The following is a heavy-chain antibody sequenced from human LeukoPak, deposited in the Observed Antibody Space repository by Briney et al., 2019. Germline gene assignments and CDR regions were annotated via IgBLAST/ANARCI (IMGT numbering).Heavy chain of an antibody. CDR3: ARAVVHHFDY. CDR2: INPSGGST. CDR1: GYTFTSYY. D-gene: IGHD2-15*01. Sequence: ASVKVSCTASGYTFTSYYMHWVRQSPGQGLEWMGIINPSGGSTSYAQKFQGRVTMTRDTSTSTVYMELSSLRSEDTAVYYCARAVVHHFDYWGQGTLVTVSS. J-gene: IGHJ4*02. V-gene: IGHV1-46*01.